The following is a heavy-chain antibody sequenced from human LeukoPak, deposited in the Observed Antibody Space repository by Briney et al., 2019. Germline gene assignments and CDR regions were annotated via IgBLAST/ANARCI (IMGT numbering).Heavy chain of an antibody. D-gene: IGHD1-26*01. V-gene: IGHV3-21*01. J-gene: IGHJ4*02. CDR1: GFTFRTYS. CDR3: AMEGYSGKYPAY. Sequence: GGSLRLSCAASGFTFRTYSMNWVRQAPGKGLEWVSSISSSSSYIYYADSVKGRFTISRDNAKNSLYLQMNSLRAEDTAVYYCAMEGYSGKYPAYWGQGILVTVSS. CDR2: ISSSSSYI.